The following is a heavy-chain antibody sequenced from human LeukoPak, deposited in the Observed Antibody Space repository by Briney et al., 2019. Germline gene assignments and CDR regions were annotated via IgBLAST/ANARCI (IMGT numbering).Heavy chain of an antibody. D-gene: IGHD4-23*01. Sequence: SETLSLTCTVSGGSISSSNYYWAWIRQPPGQGLEWIGSIYYRGNAYYNPSLKSRVTISVDTSKNQFSLSLSSVTAADTAVYYCARDYLGGNPDAFDIWGQGTMVTVSS. J-gene: IGHJ3*02. CDR1: GGSISSSNYY. CDR3: ARDYLGGNPDAFDI. CDR2: IYYRGNA. V-gene: IGHV4-39*07.